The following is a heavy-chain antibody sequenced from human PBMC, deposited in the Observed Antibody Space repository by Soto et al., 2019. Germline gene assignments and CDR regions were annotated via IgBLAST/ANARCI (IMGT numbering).Heavy chain of an antibody. D-gene: IGHD3-22*01. Sequence: QITLKESGPPLVKPTQTLTLTCTFSGFSLSTSGVGVGWIRQPPGKALEWLALIYWDDDKRYSPSLKSRLTINKDTSKNQVVLTMTNMDPVDTATYYCAHSSNYYDSSGYYRPFDYWGQGTLVTVSS. CDR3: AHSSNYYDSSGYYRPFDY. J-gene: IGHJ4*02. CDR2: IYWDDDK. V-gene: IGHV2-5*02. CDR1: GFSLSTSGVG.